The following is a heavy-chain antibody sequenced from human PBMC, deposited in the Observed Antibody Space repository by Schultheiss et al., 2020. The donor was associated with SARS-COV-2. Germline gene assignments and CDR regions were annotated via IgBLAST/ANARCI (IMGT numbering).Heavy chain of an antibody. V-gene: IGHV3-15*01. Sequence: GGSLRLSCAASGFTFSNAWMSWVRQAPGKGLEWVGRIKSKTDGGTTDYAAPVKGRFTISRDDSKNTAYLQMNSLKTEDTAVYYCTWGYFNYYGMDVWGQGTTVTVSS. CDR2: IKSKTDGGTT. D-gene: IGHD2/OR15-2a*01. CDR3: TWGYFNYYGMDV. CDR1: GFTFSNAW. J-gene: IGHJ6*02.